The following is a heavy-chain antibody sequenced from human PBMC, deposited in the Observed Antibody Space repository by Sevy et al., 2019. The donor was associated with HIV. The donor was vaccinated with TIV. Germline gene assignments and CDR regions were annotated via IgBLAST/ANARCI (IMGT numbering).Heavy chain of an antibody. CDR1: GFTFSSYA. CDR3: ARSPMVRGALREYYYYMDV. D-gene: IGHD3-10*01. CDR2: ISGSGGST. Sequence: GGSLRLSCAASGFTFSSYAMSWVRQAPGKGLEWVSAISGSGGSTYYGDSVKGRFTISRDNSKNTLYLQMNSLRAEDTAVYYCARSPMVRGALREYYYYMDVWGKGTTVTVSS. V-gene: IGHV3-23*01. J-gene: IGHJ6*03.